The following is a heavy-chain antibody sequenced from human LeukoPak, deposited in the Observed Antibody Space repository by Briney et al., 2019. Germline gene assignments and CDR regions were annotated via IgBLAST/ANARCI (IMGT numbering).Heavy chain of an antibody. CDR2: IYHSGNT. CDR1: GFTISSYY. D-gene: IGHD6-19*01. V-gene: IGHV3-53*01. J-gene: IGHJ4*02. CDR3: ARGRIAVAGTPPEYFDY. Sequence: GGSLRLSCAASGFTISSYYMAWVRQAPGKGLEWVSVIYHSGNTDYADSVKGRFTISRDNSKNTVYLQMSSLRAEDTAVYYCARGRIAVAGTPPEYFDYWGQGTLVTVSS.